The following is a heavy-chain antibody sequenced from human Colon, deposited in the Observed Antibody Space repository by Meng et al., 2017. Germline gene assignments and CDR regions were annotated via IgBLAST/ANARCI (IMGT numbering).Heavy chain of an antibody. CDR2: VYESGSW. CDR3: ARNSAAGVDA. V-gene: IGHV4-4*02. D-gene: IGHD6-13*01. CDR1: GGSISSSDG. Sequence: QGHVWGLGLGLGGLWGTRSLTCVFSGGSISSSDGGSWVSKTPGKGLEGNGGVYESGSWDCDTTLRRRFCISVDKCKNRFSLMLSSVTGADTGAYHCARNSAAGVDAWGQGPLVTVSS. J-gene: IGHJ5*02.